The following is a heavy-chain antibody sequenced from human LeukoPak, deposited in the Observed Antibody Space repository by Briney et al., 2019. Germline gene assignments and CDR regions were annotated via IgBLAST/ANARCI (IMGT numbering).Heavy chain of an antibody. Sequence: GGSLRLSCAASGFTFSSYSMNWVRQAPGKGLEWVSYIEYSSSSIYYADSVKGRFTISRDNAENSLDLQMNSLRAEDTALYYCASGPTHEAPFWGQGPLTPVSS. CDR3: ASGPTHEAPF. V-gene: IGHV3-48*01. J-gene: IGHJ1*01. CDR2: IEYSSSSI. CDR1: GFTFSSYS.